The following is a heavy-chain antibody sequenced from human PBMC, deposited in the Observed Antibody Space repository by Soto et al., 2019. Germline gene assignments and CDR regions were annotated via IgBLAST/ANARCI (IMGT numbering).Heavy chain of an antibody. V-gene: IGHV1-18*04. Sequence: ASVKVSCKTSGYTFSNYAISWVRQAPGQGLEWMGWVSPYNGNANYTEKFQGRVSMTTHPSTTTAYMGLTSLTSDDTAIYYGARAISLIMPAPAYWGPGTLVTVSS. CDR1: GYTFSNYA. CDR3: ARAISLIMPAPAY. CDR2: VSPYNGNA. D-gene: IGHD3-3*01. J-gene: IGHJ4*02.